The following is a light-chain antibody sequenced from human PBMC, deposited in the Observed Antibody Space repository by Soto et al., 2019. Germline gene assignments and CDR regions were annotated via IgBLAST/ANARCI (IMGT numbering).Light chain of an antibody. Sequence: QSVLTQPPSVSGAPGQRVTISCTGSGSNIGAGYDVHWYQHRPGTAPKLLVFGDSHRPSGVPDRFSGSKSGTSASLAITGLQAEDEGDYYCQSYDSTLDGRYVLGTGTKLTVL. V-gene: IGLV1-40*01. J-gene: IGLJ1*01. CDR3: QSYDSTLDGRYV. CDR2: GDS. CDR1: GSNIGAGYD.